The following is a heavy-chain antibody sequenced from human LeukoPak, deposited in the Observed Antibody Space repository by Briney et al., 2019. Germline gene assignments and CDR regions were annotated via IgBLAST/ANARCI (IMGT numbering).Heavy chain of an antibody. V-gene: IGHV3-33*01. J-gene: IGHJ4*02. CDR1: GFTFSSYG. Sequence: GGSLRLSCAASGFTFSSYGMHWVRQAPGKGLEWLAVIWYDGSNRYYADSVKGRFTISRDDSKNTLYLQMNSLRAEDTAVYYCVRGIIADTYYFDYWGQGTLVTVSS. D-gene: IGHD3-10*01. CDR2: IWYDGSNR. CDR3: VRGIIADTYYFDY.